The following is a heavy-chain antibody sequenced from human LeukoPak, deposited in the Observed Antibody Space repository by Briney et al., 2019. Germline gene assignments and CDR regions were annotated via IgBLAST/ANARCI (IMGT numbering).Heavy chain of an antibody. Sequence: ASVKVSCKASGYTFTGYYMHWVRQAPGQGLEWMGGINPNSGGTNYAQKFQGRVTMTRDTSISTAYMELSRLRSDDTAVYYCARGRILYYGSGRYYNELDYWGQGTLVTVSS. D-gene: IGHD3-10*01. V-gene: IGHV1-2*02. CDR3: ARGRILYYGSGRYYNELDY. CDR2: INPNSGGT. J-gene: IGHJ4*02. CDR1: GYTFTGYY.